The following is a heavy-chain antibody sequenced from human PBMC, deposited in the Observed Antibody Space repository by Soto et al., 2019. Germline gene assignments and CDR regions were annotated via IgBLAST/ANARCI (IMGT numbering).Heavy chain of an antibody. Sequence: SETLSLTCTVSGGSISSGGYYWSWIRQHPGKGLEWIGSIYYRGSTYYNPSLKSRVTISIDTAKNQFYLKLSSVTAADTAVYYCARTIRDLYYYYYYMDVWGKGTTVTVSS. V-gene: IGHV4-31*03. J-gene: IGHJ6*03. CDR1: GGSISSGGYY. CDR2: IYYRGST. D-gene: IGHD5-12*01. CDR3: ARTIRDLYYYYYYMDV.